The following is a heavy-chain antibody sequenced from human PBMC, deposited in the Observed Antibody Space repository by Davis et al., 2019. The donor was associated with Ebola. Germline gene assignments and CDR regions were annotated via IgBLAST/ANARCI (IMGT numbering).Heavy chain of an antibody. CDR3: ARDLNYYYDSSGYPLFDP. CDR1: AGSISSYY. V-gene: IGHV4-59*01. Sequence: PSETLSLTCTVSAGSISSYYWSWIRQPPGKGLEWIGYIYYSGSTNYNPSLKSRVTISVDTSKNQFSLKLSSVTVADTAVYYCARDLNYYYDSSGYPLFDPWGQGTLVTVSS. CDR2: IYYSGST. D-gene: IGHD3-22*01. J-gene: IGHJ5*02.